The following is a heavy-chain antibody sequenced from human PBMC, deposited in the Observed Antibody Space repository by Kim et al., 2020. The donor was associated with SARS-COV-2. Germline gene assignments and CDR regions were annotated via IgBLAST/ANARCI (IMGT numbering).Heavy chain of an antibody. D-gene: IGHD2-15*01. Sequence: SETLSLTCTVSGGSISSSSYYWGWIRQPPGKGLEWIGSIYYSGSTYYNPSLKSRVTISVDTSKNQFSLKLSSVTAADTAVYYCARKRTLGYCSGGSCHPGGRYYYYGMDVWGQGTTVTVSS. V-gene: IGHV4-39*07. CDR3: ARKRTLGYCSGGSCHPGGRYYYYGMDV. CDR1: GGSISSSSYY. J-gene: IGHJ6*02. CDR2: IYYSGST.